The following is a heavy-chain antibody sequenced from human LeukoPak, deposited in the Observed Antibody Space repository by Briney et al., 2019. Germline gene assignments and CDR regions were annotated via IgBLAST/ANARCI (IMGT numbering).Heavy chain of an antibody. J-gene: IGHJ4*02. D-gene: IGHD3-10*01. Sequence: GGSLRLSCAASGFTFTNYAMSWVRQAPGRGPEWVSNISPGGSTNYADSVKGRFTISRDNYKNTMYLQMNSLRAEDTAVYYCAKRSGSGGPFDYWGQGILVTVSS. CDR3: AKRSGSGGPFDY. CDR2: ISPGGST. V-gene: IGHV3-23*01. CDR1: GFTFTNYA.